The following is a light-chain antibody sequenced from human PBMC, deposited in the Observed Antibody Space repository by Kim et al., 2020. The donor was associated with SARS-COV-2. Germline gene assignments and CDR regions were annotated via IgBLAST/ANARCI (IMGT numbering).Light chain of an antibody. V-gene: IGLV3-19*01. J-gene: IGLJ2*01. CDR2: GKN. CDR3: NSRDSSGNPVV. Sequence: ALGQTVRITCQGDSLRSYYASWYQQKPGQAPVLVIYGKNNRPSGIPDRFSGSNSGHITSLTITGAQAEDEADYYCNSRDSSGNPVVFGGGTKLTVL. CDR1: SLRSYY.